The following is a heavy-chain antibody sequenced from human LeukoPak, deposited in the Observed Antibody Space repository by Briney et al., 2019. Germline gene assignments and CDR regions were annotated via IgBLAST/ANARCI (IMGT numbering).Heavy chain of an antibody. J-gene: IGHJ4*02. CDR2: INSDGSST. CDR3: ARDYGDRGPFDY. CDR1: GFTFSSYW. Sequence: GGSLRLSCAASGFTFSSYWMHWVRQAPGKGLVWVSRINSDGSSTSYAASVKGRFTLSRDNAKNTLYLQMNSLRAEDTAVYYCARDYGDRGPFDYWGQGTLVTVSS. D-gene: IGHD4-17*01. V-gene: IGHV3-74*01.